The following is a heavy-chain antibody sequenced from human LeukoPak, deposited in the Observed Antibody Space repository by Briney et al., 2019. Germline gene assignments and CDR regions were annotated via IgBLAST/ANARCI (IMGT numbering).Heavy chain of an antibody. J-gene: IGHJ4*02. CDR3: AKGPTNYYGSGSHYLIQPFDY. CDR1: GFTFSSYA. V-gene: IGHV3-23*01. CDR2: ISGSGGST. D-gene: IGHD3-10*01. Sequence: GGSLRLSCAASGFTFSSYAMSWVRQAPGKGLEWVSAISGSGGSTYYADSVKGRFTISRDNSKNTLYLQMNSLRAEDTAVYYRAKGPTNYYGSGSHYLIQPFDYWGQGTLVTVSS.